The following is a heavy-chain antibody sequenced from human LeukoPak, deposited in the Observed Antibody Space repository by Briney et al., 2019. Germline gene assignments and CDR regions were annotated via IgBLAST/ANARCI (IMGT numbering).Heavy chain of an antibody. Sequence: SETLSLTCTVSGGSISSYYWSWIRQPAGKGLEWIGRIYTSGSTNYNPSLKSRVTMSVDTSKNQFSLKPSSVTAADTAVYYCASLAGYSSGWFPWDYYYYMDVWGKGTTVTVSS. CDR3: ASLAGYSSGWFPWDYYYYMDV. D-gene: IGHD6-19*01. V-gene: IGHV4-4*07. J-gene: IGHJ6*03. CDR2: IYTSGST. CDR1: GGSISSYY.